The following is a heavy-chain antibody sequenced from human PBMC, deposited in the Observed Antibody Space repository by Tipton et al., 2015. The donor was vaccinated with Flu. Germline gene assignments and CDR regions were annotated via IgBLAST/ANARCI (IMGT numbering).Heavy chain of an antibody. J-gene: IGHJ4*02. D-gene: IGHD2-2*01. V-gene: IGHV3-21*01. CDR1: GFTFSSYS. CDR2: ISSGSDYI. Sequence: SLRLSCAASGFTFSSYSMGWVRLAPGKGLEWLSSISSGSDYIFYAGAVKGRFTISRDNAENSLYLQMSSLRAEDTAVYYCARKAPSRHFDFWGQGTLVTVSS. CDR3: ARKAPSRHFDF.